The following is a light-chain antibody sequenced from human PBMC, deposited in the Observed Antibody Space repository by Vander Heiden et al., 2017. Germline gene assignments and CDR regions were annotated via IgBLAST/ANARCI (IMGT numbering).Light chain of an antibody. Sequence: EIVLTQSPATLSLSPGERATLSCRASQSVSSYLAWYQQKPGQAPRLLIYDASNRATGIPARCSGSGSGTDFTLTSSSLEPEDFAVYYCQQRSNWPLTFGGGTKVEIK. V-gene: IGKV3-11*01. J-gene: IGKJ4*02. CDR2: DAS. CDR1: QSVSSY. CDR3: QQRSNWPLT.